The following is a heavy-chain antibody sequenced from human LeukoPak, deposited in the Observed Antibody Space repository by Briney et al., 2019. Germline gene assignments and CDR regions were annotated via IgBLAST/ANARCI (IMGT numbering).Heavy chain of an antibody. CDR3: ARGEESSSSMGY. V-gene: IGHV4-4*07. Sequence: SETLSLTCTVSGGSISTYYWSWIRQPAGKGLEWIGRIYFSGSTTYNPSLKSRVAMSIDTSRNQFSLRLSSMTAADTAVYYRARGEESSSSMGYWGQGTLVTVSS. CDR1: GGSISTYY. J-gene: IGHJ4*02. CDR2: IYFSGST. D-gene: IGHD6-6*01.